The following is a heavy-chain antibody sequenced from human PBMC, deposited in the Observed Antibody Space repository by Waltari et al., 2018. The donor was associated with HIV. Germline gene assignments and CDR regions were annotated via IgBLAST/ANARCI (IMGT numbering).Heavy chain of an antibody. V-gene: IGHV1-2*06. Sequence: QVQVVQSGAEVKKPGASVKVSCTASGYTLNAYYMHWVRQAPGQGLEWMGRINPNTGGTNYAQKFQGRVTMTRDTSISTAYMDLSNLTSDDTAVYYCAREGLAAAAGAFDIWGQGTMVTVSS. CDR2: INPNTGGT. CDR3: AREGLAAAAGAFDI. D-gene: IGHD6-13*01. CDR1: GYTLNAYY. J-gene: IGHJ3*02.